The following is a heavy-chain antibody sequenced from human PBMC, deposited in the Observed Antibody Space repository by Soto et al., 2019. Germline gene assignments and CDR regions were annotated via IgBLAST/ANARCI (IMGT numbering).Heavy chain of an antibody. CDR2: IDWDDDE. V-gene: IGHV2-70*04. J-gene: IGHJ4*02. CDR3: AHLILGGTFVRGVTFDY. CDR1: GFSLIGSGMR. D-gene: IGHD3-10*01. Sequence: GSGPTLVNPTQTLTLTCSFSGFSLIGSGMRVSWLRQPPGKALEWLARIDWDDDEFYSTSLRSRLTIPKDTSKNQVVLTMTDMAPADTGTYFCAHLILGGTFVRGVTFDYWGQGVLVTVSS.